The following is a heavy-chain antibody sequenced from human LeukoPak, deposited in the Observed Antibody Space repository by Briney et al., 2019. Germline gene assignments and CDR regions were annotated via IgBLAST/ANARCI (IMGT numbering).Heavy chain of an antibody. CDR1: GFNFGAYA. J-gene: IGHJ4*02. D-gene: IGHD6-6*01. Sequence: GSLRLSCTASGFNFGAYAMKWVRQAPGKGLEWIGRIYTSGTTNYNPSLKSRVTISVDTSKNQFSLKLSSVTAADTAVYYCARDGSIAARPYYFDYWGRGTLVTVSS. CDR3: ARDGSIAARPYYFDY. V-gene: IGHV4-4*08. CDR2: IYTSGTT.